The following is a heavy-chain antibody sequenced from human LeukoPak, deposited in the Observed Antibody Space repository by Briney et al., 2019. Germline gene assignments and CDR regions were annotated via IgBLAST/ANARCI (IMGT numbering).Heavy chain of an antibody. CDR2: IKLDGSEK. CDR3: TRDQYDTWSRRGNFDS. D-gene: IGHD3-3*01. CDR1: GFTFGKYW. J-gene: IGHJ4*02. Sequence: GGSLRLSCVASGFTFGKYWMSWVRQAPGKGLEWVANIKLDGSEKNYVDSVKGRFTISRDNTKNSLYLQMNSLRAEDTAVFYCTRDQYDTWSRRGNFDSWGQGTLVIVSS. V-gene: IGHV3-7*03.